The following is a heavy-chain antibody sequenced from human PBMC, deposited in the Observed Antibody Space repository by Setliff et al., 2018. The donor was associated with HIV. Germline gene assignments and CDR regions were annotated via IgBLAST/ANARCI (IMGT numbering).Heavy chain of an antibody. CDR3: IIAYSSGWLAPMGFDS. J-gene: IGHJ4*02. CDR1: GGSISSNNYY. V-gene: IGHV4-39*01. D-gene: IGHD6-19*01. Sequence: SETLSLTCTVSGGSISSNNYYWGWIRQPPGKGLEWIGSIYYSGSTYYNPSLKSRATISVDTSKNQFSLKLSSVTAADTAVYYCIIAYSSGWLAPMGFDSWGQGTLVTVSS. CDR2: IYYSGST.